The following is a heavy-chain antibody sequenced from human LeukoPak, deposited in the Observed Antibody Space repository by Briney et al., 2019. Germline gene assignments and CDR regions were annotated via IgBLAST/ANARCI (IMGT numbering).Heavy chain of an antibody. J-gene: IGHJ3*02. CDR3: AREGAARDAFDI. CDR1: GYTFTSYD. Sequence: ASVKVSCKASGYTFTSYDINWVRQATGQGLEWMGWMNPNSGNTGYAQKFQGRVTITRNTSISTAYMELSSLRSEDTAVYYCAREGAARDAFDIWGQGTMVTVSS. CDR2: MNPNSGNT. V-gene: IGHV1-8*03. D-gene: IGHD1-26*01.